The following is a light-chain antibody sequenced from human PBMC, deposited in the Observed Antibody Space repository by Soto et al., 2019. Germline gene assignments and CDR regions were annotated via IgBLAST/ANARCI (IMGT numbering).Light chain of an antibody. Sequence: EIVLTQSPATLSLSPGERATLSCRASQTVDTYLAWYQQKPGQSPILLIYDVSDRATGIPARFSGSGSGTDFNLTISSRDPEDVAVYYCQHRRGWPVTLGGGTRVEIK. J-gene: IGKJ4*01. CDR2: DVS. CDR3: QHRRGWPVT. V-gene: IGKV3-11*01. CDR1: QTVDTY.